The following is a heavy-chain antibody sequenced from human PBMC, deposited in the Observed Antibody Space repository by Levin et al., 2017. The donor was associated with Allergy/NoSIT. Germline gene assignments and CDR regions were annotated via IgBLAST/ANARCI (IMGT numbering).Heavy chain of an antibody. CDR2: IYYKDTGSA. D-gene: IGHD3-10*01. V-gene: IGHV4-59*01. CDR3: AREGDGQVDY. J-gene: IGHJ4*02. Sequence: PSETLSLTCTVSGGSISNYFWSWIRQPPGKGLEWIGYIYYKDTGSANYNPSLKSRVTISADTSKNQFSLRLTSVTTADTAVYYCAREGDGQVDYWGQGTLVTVSS. CDR1: GGSISNYF.